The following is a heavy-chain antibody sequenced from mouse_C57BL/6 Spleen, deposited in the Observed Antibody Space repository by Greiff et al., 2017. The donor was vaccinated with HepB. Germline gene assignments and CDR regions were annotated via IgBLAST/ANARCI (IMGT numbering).Heavy chain of an antibody. CDR3: ARRGMVTTRYFDY. D-gene: IGHD2-2*01. Sequence: EVKVVESGGDLVKPGGSLKLSCAASGFTFSSYGMSWVRQTPDKRLEWVATISSGGSYTYYPDSVKGRFTISRDNAKNTLYLQMSSLKSEDTAMYYCARRGMVTTRYFDYWGQGTTLTVSS. V-gene: IGHV5-6*02. J-gene: IGHJ2*01. CDR2: ISSGGSYT. CDR1: GFTFSSYG.